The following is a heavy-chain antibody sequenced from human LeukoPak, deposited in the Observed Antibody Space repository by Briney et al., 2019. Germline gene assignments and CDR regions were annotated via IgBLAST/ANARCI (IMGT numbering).Heavy chain of an antibody. J-gene: IGHJ6*02. V-gene: IGHV3-23*01. D-gene: IGHD6-19*01. CDR3: ARDEAVAGYYYGMDV. CDR2: ISSSGSSK. Sequence: GGSLRLSCAASGFTFSSHAMNWVRQAPGKGLEWVSGISSSGSSKYYADSVKGRFTISRDNSKNTLYLQMNSLGAEDTAVYYCARDEAVAGYYYGMDVWGQGTTVTVSS. CDR1: GFTFSSHA.